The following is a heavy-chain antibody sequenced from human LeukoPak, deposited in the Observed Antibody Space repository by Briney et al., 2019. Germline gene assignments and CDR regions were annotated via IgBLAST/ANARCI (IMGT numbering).Heavy chain of an antibody. CDR1: GFPFSSHA. Sequence: GGSLRLSCAASGFPFSSHAMSWVRQPPGKGLEWVSAISNGKTYYADSVRGRFTISRDDSKNTVSLQMNSLRAEDTAVYFCAKRGVVIRVILVGFHKEAYYFDSWGQGALVTVSS. CDR3: AKRGVVIRVILVGFHKEAYYFDS. CDR2: ISNGKT. V-gene: IGHV3-23*01. D-gene: IGHD3-22*01. J-gene: IGHJ4*02.